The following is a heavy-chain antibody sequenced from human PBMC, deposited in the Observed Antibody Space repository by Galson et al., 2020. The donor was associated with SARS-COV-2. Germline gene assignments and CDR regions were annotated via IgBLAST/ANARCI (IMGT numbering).Heavy chain of an antibody. J-gene: IGHJ6*03. D-gene: IGHD2-8*01. Sequence: SETLSLTCAVYGGSFSGYSRTWVRQPPGKGLEWIGEINHSGSTNYNPSLKSRVFISVDTSKNQFSLKLRSVTAADTAIYYCARGGSRPIMVFDYYYFYMDVWGKGTTVTVSS. CDR1: GGSFSGYS. V-gene: IGHV4-34*01. CDR2: INHSGST. CDR3: ARGGSRPIMVFDYYYFYMDV.